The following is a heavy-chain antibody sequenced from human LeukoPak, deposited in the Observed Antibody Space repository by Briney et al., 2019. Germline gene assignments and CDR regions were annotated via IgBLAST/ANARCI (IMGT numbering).Heavy chain of an antibody. V-gene: IGHV3-74*01. CDR3: ARGGGDYVWGVFDY. J-gene: IGHJ4*02. CDR2: INSDGSTT. Sequence: GGSLRLSCAASGFTFSSFWMHWVRQAPGKGLVWVSRINSDGSTTSYADSVKGRFTFSRDNAKNTLYLQMSNLRAEDTAAYYCARGGGDYVWGVFDYWGQGTLVTVSS. CDR1: GFTFSSFW. D-gene: IGHD3-16*01.